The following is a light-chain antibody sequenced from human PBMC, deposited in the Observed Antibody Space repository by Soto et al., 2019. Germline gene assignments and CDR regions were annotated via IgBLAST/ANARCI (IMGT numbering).Light chain of an antibody. J-gene: IGKJ1*01. Sequence: EIVLTQSPGTLSLSPGERATLSCRASQSFTSNYLAWYQQRPGQAPRLLIYGASTRATGIQDRFSGSGSGTDFTLTISRLEPEVFAEYYCHQYGNSPMTFGQGTKVEVK. V-gene: IGKV3-20*01. CDR2: GAS. CDR3: HQYGNSPMT. CDR1: QSFTSNY.